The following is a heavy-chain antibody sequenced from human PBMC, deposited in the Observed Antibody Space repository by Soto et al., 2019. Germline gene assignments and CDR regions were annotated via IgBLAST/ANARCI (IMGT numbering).Heavy chain of an antibody. J-gene: IGHJ4*02. D-gene: IGHD2-8*01. CDR1: GFTFSDYY. CDR2: ISSSISYT. CDR3: ARTPDCTNGVCSAGFEY. Sequence: WGSLRLSCAASGFTFSDYYMSWIRQAPGKGLEWVSYISSSISYTNYADSVKGRFTISRDNAKNSLYLQMNSLRAEDTAVYYCARTPDCTNGVCSAGFEYWGKGNMVTVSA. V-gene: IGHV3-11*06.